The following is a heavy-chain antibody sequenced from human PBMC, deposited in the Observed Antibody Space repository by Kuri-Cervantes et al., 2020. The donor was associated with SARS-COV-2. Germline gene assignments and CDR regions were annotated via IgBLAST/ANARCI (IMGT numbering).Heavy chain of an antibody. J-gene: IGHJ4*02. CDR2: IGTAGDT. V-gene: IGHV3-13*01. CDR3: AKASQLLRFLEWSTFDH. D-gene: IGHD3-3*01. CDR1: GFTFSSYD. Sequence: GGSLRLSCAASGFTFSSYDMHWVRQATGKGLEWVSAIGTAGDTYYPGSVKGRFTISRENAKNSLYLQMNSLRAGDTAVYYCAKASQLLRFLEWSTFDHWGQGTLVTVSS.